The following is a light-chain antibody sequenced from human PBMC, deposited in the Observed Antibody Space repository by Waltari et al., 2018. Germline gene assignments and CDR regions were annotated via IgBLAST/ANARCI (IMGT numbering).Light chain of an antibody. J-gene: IGKJ4*01. Sequence: DIVMTQSPLSLPVTPGEPASISCKSSRSLLHSSGYNYVDWYLQKPGQSTKLLISLGSNRASGVRDRFSGSGSGTDFTLKISRVEAEDVGVYYCMQALQSPLTFGGGTKVEIK. CDR3: MQALQSPLT. CDR1: RSLLHSSGYNY. CDR2: LGS. V-gene: IGKV2-28*01.